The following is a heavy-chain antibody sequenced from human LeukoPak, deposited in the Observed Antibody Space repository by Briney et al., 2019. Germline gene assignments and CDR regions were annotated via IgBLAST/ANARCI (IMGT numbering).Heavy chain of an antibody. CDR3: ARVGYCSGGTCYAWFDP. J-gene: IGHJ5*02. V-gene: IGHV1-2*02. CDR1: GYTFTGYY. D-gene: IGHD2-15*01. CDR2: INPNSGGA. Sequence: ASVKVSCKASGYTFTGYYMHWVRQAPGQGLEWMGWINPNSGGANYAQKFQGRVTMTRDTSISTAYMELSRLRSDDTAVYYCARVGYCSGGTCYAWFDPWGQGTLVTVLS.